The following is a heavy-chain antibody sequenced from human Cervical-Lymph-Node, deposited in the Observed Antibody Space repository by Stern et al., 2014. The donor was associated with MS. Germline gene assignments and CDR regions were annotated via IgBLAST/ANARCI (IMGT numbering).Heavy chain of an antibody. Sequence: QVQLVQPGAEVKTPGASVKVSCKASGYTFTSYYMHWVRQAPRQGLERMGVINPSDGSTTYAQKIQGRVTMTRDTSTTTVYMELSSLRSEDTAVYYCAREEDAWGQGTLVTVSS. V-gene: IGHV1-46*01. CDR1: GYTFTSYY. J-gene: IGHJ4*02. CDR3: AREEDA. CDR2: INPSDGST.